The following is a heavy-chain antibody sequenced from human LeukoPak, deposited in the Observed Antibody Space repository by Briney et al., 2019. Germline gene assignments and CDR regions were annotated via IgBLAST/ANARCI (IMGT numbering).Heavy chain of an antibody. V-gene: IGHV4-59*01. CDR1: GGSISSYY. D-gene: IGHD6-6*01. CDR3: ARGPQLEQRFYYYYYMDV. J-gene: IGHJ6*03. CDR2: IYYSGST. Sequence: SETLSLTCTVSGGSISSYYWSWIRQPPGKGLEWIGYIYYSGSTNYNPSLKSRVTISVDTSKNQFSLKLSSVTAADTAVYYCARGPQLEQRFYYYYYMDVWGKGTTVTVSS.